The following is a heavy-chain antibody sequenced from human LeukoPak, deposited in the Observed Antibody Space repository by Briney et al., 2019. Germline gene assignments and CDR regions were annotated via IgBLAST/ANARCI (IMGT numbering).Heavy chain of an antibody. J-gene: IGHJ4*02. CDR2: IDPSDSET. V-gene: IGHV5-51*01. CDR3: ARQTAMGRSGDY. CDR1: GYSFTSYW. D-gene: IGHD5-18*01. Sequence: GESLKISCKASGYSFTSYWIGWVRQMPGEGLEWMGIIDPSDSETRYTPSFQGQVTISVDKSLTTAYLQWNSLKALDTAMYYCARQTAMGRSGDYWGQGTLVTVSS.